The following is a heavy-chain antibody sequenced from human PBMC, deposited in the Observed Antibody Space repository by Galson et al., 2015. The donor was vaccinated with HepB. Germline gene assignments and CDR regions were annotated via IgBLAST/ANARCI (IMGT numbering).Heavy chain of an antibody. D-gene: IGHD3-22*01. CDR2: INPNSGCT. CDR1: GYTFTGYY. Sequence: SVKVSCKASGYTFTGYYMHWVRQAPGQGLEWMGRINPNSGCTNYAQKFQGRVTMTRDTSISTAYMELSRLRSDDTVVYYCARARRRAGYDSSGYYAFDIWGQGTMVTVSS. J-gene: IGHJ3*02. V-gene: IGHV1-2*05. CDR3: ARARRRAGYDSSGYYAFDI.